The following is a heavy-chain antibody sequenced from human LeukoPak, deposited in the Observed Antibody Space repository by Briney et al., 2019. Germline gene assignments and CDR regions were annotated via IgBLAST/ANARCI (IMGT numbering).Heavy chain of an antibody. CDR2: INPNSGGT. V-gene: IGHV1-2*06. CDR1: GYTFTGYY. Sequence: ASVKVSCKASGYTFTGYYMHWVRQAPGQGLEWMGRINPNSGGTNYAQKFQGRVTMTRDTSINTAYMELSRLRSDDTAVYYCASHPPSGYSSGWPFDYWGQGTLVTVSS. D-gene: IGHD6-19*01. CDR3: ASHPPSGYSSGWPFDY. J-gene: IGHJ4*02.